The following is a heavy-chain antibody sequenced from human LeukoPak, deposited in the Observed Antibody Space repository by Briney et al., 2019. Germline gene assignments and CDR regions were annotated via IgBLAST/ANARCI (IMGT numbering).Heavy chain of an antibody. CDR1: GGSISSSSYH. D-gene: IGHD6-19*01. CDR3: ATTYGYTSGGYDY. CDR2: IYFSGTT. J-gene: IGHJ4*02. V-gene: IGHV4-39*01. Sequence: PSETLSLTCTVSGGSISSSSYHWGWIRQPPGQGLEWIGSIYFSGTTFYNPSLKSRVTISVDTSKNQFSLKVSSVTAADTAVYYCATTYGYTSGGYDYWGQGTLVTVSS.